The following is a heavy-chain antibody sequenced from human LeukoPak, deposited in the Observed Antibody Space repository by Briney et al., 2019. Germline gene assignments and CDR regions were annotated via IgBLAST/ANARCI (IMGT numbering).Heavy chain of an antibody. CDR1: GFTFSSFW. D-gene: IGHD2-2*01. CDR3: ARDGEGDIVVVPAAYRLNWFDP. J-gene: IGHJ5*02. CDR2: IKQDGSEK. Sequence: GGSLTLFCAASGFTFSSFWMSWVRQAPGEGVEWVANIKQDGSEKYYVDSVKGRFTIYRDNAKNSLYLQMNSLRAEDTAVYYCARDGEGDIVVVPAAYRLNWFDPWGQGTLVTVSS. V-gene: IGHV3-7*01.